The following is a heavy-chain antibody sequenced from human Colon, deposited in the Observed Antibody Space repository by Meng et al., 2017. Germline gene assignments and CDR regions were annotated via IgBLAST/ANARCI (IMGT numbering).Heavy chain of an antibody. CDR3: AHILYSGSVDAFDI. J-gene: IGHJ3*02. D-gene: IGHD1-26*01. CDR2: NYWNDDK. Sequence: SGSTLVKPTQTLTLTCTFSGFSLSTSGGGVAWIRQPPGKALEWLALNYWNDDKRYSPSLKSRLTITKDTSKNQVVLTMTNMDPVDTATFYCAHILYSGSVDAFDIWGQGTMVTVSS. CDR1: GFSLSTSGGG. V-gene: IGHV2-5*01.